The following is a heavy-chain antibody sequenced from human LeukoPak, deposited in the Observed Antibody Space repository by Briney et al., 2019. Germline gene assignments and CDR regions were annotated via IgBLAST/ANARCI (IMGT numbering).Heavy chain of an antibody. CDR3: AREPGGAEYSGYDPFDF. CDR2: TYYRSKRYN. Sequence: SQTLSLTCAISGDSVSSNSAAWNWIRQSPSRGLEWLGRTYYRSKRYNDYAVSVKRRITINPDTSKNQFSLQLNSVTPEDTAVYYCAREPGGAEYSGYDPFDFWGQGTLVTVSS. CDR1: GDSVSSNSAA. V-gene: IGHV6-1*01. J-gene: IGHJ4*02. D-gene: IGHD5-12*01.